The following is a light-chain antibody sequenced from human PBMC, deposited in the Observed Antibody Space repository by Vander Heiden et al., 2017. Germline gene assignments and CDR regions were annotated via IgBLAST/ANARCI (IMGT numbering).Light chain of an antibody. CDR1: SSVVGGYNY. CDR3: SSYAGSNNLV. CDR2: EVS. J-gene: IGLJ3*02. V-gene: IGLV2-8*01. Sequence: QSALTHPPSPSGSPGRSATNSCTGTSSVVGGYNYVSWYQQHPGKAPKLMIYEVSKRPSGVPDRFSGSKSGNTASLTVSELQAEDEADYYCSSYAGSNNLVFGGGTKLTVL.